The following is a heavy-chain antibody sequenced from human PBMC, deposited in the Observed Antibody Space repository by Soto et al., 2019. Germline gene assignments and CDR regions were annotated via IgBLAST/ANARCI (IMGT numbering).Heavy chain of an antibody. J-gene: IGHJ4*02. CDR2: FDPEDGET. Sequence: ASVKVSCKASGYTFTSYYLHWVRQAPGKGLEWMGGFDPEDGETIYAQKFQGRVTMTEDTSTDTAYMELSSLRSEDTAVYYCATGGDTALRYWGQGTLVTVSS. CDR1: GYTFTSYY. V-gene: IGHV1-24*01. D-gene: IGHD5-18*01. CDR3: ATGGDTALRY.